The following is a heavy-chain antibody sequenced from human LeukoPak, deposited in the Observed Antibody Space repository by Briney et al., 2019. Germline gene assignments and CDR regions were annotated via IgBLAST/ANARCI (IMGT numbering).Heavy chain of an antibody. Sequence: GGSLRLSCAASGFTFSSYAMHWVRQAPGKGLEWVAVISYDGSNKYYADSVKGRFTISRDNSKNTLYLQMNSLRAEDTAVYYCARHYYGSGSYYNGSDYWGQGTLVTVSS. J-gene: IGHJ4*02. CDR1: GFTFSSYA. D-gene: IGHD3-10*01. V-gene: IGHV3-30-3*01. CDR3: ARHYYGSGSYYNGSDY. CDR2: ISYDGSNK.